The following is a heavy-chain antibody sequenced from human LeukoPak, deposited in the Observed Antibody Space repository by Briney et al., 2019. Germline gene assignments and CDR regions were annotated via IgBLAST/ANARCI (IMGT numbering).Heavy chain of an antibody. V-gene: IGHV1-69*13. CDR2: IIPIFGTA. CDR3: ARARGAEVVPAAILNAGAYYYYYMDV. D-gene: IGHD2-2*02. J-gene: IGHJ6*03. CDR1: GGTFSSYA. Sequence: ASVKVSCKASGGTFSSYAISWVRQAPGQGLEWMGGIIPIFGTANCAQKFQGRVTITADESTSTAYMELSSLRSEDTAVYYCARARGAEVVPAAILNAGAYYYYYMDVWGKGTTVTVSS.